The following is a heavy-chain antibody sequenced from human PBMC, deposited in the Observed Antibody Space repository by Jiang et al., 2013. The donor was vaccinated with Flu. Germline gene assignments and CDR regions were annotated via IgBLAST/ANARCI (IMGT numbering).Heavy chain of an antibody. J-gene: IGHJ4*02. V-gene: IGHV5-10-1*01. CDR2: IDPSDSYT. CDR3: ATEPLGYCSSTSCYSRRPFDY. D-gene: IGHD2-2*01. CDR1: GYSFTSYW. Sequence: EVKKPGESLRISCKGSGYSFTSYWISWVRQMPGKGLEWMGRIDPSDSYTNYSPSFQGHVTISADKSISTAYLQWSSLKASDTAMYYCATEPLGYCSSTSCYSRRPFDYWGQGTLVTVSS.